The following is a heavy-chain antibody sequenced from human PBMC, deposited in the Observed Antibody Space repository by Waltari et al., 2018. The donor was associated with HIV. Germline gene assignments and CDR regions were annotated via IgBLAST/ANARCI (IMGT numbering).Heavy chain of an antibody. CDR3: ASLYCSGGSCYDY. Sequence: EVQLVESGGGLVQPGGSLRLSCAASGFTFSSYWMTWVRQAPGKGVGCVAKKKQDGSEKYEADSVKGRFTISRDNAKNSLYLQMNSLRAEDTAVYYCASLYCSGGSCYDYWGQGTLVTVSS. D-gene: IGHD2-15*01. J-gene: IGHJ4*02. CDR2: KKQDGSEK. V-gene: IGHV3-7*01. CDR1: GFTFSSYW.